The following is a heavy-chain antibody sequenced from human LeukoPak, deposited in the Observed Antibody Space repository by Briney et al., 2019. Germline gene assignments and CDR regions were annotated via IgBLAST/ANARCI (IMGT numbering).Heavy chain of an antibody. CDR1: GFTFSSYD. V-gene: IGHV3-23*01. D-gene: IGHD2-2*01. CDR2: ISGSGGST. CDR3: AKDNGVPAAMGDFDY. J-gene: IGHJ4*02. Sequence: PGGSLTLSCAASGFTFSSYDMSWVRQAPGKGMEWVSAISGSGGSTYYADSVKGRCTTSRDNSKNTLYLQMNSLRAEDTAVYYCAKDNGVPAAMGDFDYWGQGTLVTVSS.